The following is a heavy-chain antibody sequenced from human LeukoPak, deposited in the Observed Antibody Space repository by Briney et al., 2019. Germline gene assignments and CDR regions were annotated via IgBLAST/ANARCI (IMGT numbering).Heavy chain of an antibody. CDR2: IYTSGST. CDR1: GGSISSYY. D-gene: IGHD5-12*01. J-gene: IGHJ4*02. Sequence: PSETLSLTCTVSGGSISSYYWSWIRQPAGKGLEWIGRIYTSGSTNYNPSLKSRVTISVDTSKNQFSLQLSSVTAADTAVYYCARETATLTYFDYWGQGTLVTVSS. CDR3: ARETATLTYFDY. V-gene: IGHV4-4*07.